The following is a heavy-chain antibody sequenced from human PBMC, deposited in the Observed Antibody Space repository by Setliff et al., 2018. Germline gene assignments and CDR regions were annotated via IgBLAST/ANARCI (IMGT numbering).Heavy chain of an antibody. J-gene: IGHJ5*02. D-gene: IGHD1-26*01. CDR3: ARDNTMVGATDP. CDR2: LHTSGST. CDR1: GGSISSGSYY. V-gene: IGHV4-61*02. Sequence: SETLSLTCAVSGGSISSGSYYWSWIRQPAGKGLEWVGRLHTSGSTNYNPSLKGRVTISVDTSRNQFSLNLTSVTAADTAVYFCARDNTMVGATDPWGQGTLVTVSS.